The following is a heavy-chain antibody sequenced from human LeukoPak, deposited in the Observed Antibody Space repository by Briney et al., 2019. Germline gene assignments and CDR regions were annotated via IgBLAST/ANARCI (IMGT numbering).Heavy chain of an antibody. D-gene: IGHD1-1*01. CDR3: ARDYPTTKGP. CDR2: ISSSSYT. CDR1: GFTFSDYY. V-gene: IGHV3-11*06. J-gene: IGHJ4*02. Sequence: NPGGSLRLSCAASGFTFSDYYMNWIRQAPGKGLEWVSFISSSSYTKYADSVKGRFTISRDNAKNSLHLQMNSLRAEDTAVYYCARDYPTTKGPWGQGTLVTVSS.